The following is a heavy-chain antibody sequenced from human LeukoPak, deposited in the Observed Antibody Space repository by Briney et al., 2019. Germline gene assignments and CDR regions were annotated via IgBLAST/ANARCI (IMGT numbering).Heavy chain of an antibody. CDR3: ATQRPGWLQLEWGAFDI. V-gene: IGHV3-30*04. CDR1: GFTFSSYA. J-gene: IGHJ3*02. D-gene: IGHD5-24*01. Sequence: GGSLRLTCAASGFTFSSYAMHWVRQAPGKGLEWVAVISYDGSNKYYADSVKGRFTISRDNSKNTLYLQMNSLRAEDTAVYYCATQRPGWLQLEWGAFDIWGQGTMVTVSS. CDR2: ISYDGSNK.